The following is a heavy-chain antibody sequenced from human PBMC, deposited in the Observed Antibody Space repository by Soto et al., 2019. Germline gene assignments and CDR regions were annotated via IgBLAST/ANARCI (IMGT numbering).Heavy chain of an antibody. J-gene: IGHJ6*02. V-gene: IGHV2-26*01. Sequence: SGPTLANPTETLTLTCTVSEFSLSNARMGVSWIRQPPGKALEWLAHIFSNDEKSYSTSLTSRLNISKDTSKSQVVLTMTNMDPVDTATYYCARVSIAAAGAYYYYYGMHVCGQGT. CDR3: ARVSIAAAGAYYYYYGMHV. D-gene: IGHD6-13*01. CDR2: IFSNDEK. CDR1: EFSLSNARMG.